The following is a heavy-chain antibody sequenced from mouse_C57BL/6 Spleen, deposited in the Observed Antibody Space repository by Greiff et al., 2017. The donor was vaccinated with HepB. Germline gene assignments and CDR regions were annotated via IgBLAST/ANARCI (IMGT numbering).Heavy chain of an antibody. CDR2: IYPGDGDT. CDR1: GYAFSSSW. Sequence: VQLQESGPELVKPGASVKISCKASGYAFSSSWMNWVKQRPGKGLEWIGRIYPGDGDTNYNGKFKGKATLTADKSSSTAYMQLSSLTSEDSAVYFCASPITPAPHYWGQGTSVTVSS. CDR3: ASPITPAPHY. D-gene: IGHD1-1*01. V-gene: IGHV1-82*01. J-gene: IGHJ4*01.